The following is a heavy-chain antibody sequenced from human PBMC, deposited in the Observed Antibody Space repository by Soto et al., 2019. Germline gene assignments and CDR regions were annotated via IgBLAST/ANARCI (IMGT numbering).Heavy chain of an antibody. Sequence: TSETLSLTCTVSGGSISSYYWSWIRQPAGKGLEWIGRIYTSGSTNYNPSLKSRVTMSVDTSKNQFSLKLSSVTAADTAVYYCARGHSGYDSSYYGMDVWGQGTTVTVSS. CDR2: IYTSGST. V-gene: IGHV4-4*07. CDR3: ARGHSGYDSSYYGMDV. J-gene: IGHJ6*02. D-gene: IGHD5-12*01. CDR1: GGSISSYY.